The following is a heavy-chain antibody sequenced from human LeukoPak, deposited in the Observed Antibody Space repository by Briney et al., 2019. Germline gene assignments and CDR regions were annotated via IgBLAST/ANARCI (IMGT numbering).Heavy chain of an antibody. J-gene: IGHJ4*02. CDR2: ISWNSASV. Sequence: GGSLRLYCEAPGFTFDDYGMHWVRQAPGKGLEWVSTISWNSASVGYVYSVKGRFTISRDNAKKTLYLQMNSLRPEDTALHYCAKDYGYSSSWYDYWGQGTLVTVSS. CDR3: AKDYGYSSSWYDY. CDR1: GFTFDDYG. V-gene: IGHV3-9*01. D-gene: IGHD6-13*01.